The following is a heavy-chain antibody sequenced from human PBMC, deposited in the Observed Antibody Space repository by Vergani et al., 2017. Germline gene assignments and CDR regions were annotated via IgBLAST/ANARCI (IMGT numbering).Heavy chain of an antibody. CDR1: GYTFTSYG. CDR2: ISAYNGNT. D-gene: IGHD3-22*01. CDR3: ARVNYYDSSGYYPYDFDY. Sequence: QVQLVQSGAEVKKPGASVKVSCKASGYTFTSYGISWVRQAPGQGLEWMGWISAYNGNTNYAQKLQGRVTMTTDTSTRTAYMELRSLRSDDTAVYYCARVNYYDSSGYYPYDFDYWGQGTLVTVSS. J-gene: IGHJ4*02. V-gene: IGHV1-18*04.